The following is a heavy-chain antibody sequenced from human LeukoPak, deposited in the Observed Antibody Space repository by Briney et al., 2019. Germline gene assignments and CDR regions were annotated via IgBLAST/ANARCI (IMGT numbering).Heavy chain of an antibody. CDR1: GFTFSDAW. CDR3: TDDLHYFASN. Sequence: GGSLRLSCAASGFTFSDAWMSWVRQAPGKGLEWVGRIKRKIDGGGTADYAAPVEGRFTISRDDSKNTLHLQMNSLETEDTGVYYCTDDLHYFASNWGQGTLVTVSS. J-gene: IGHJ4*02. D-gene: IGHD3-10*01. V-gene: IGHV3-15*01. CDR2: IKRKIDGGGTA.